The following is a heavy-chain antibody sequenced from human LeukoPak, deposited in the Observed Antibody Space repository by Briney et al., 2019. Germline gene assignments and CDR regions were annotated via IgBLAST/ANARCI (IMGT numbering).Heavy chain of an antibody. Sequence: SETLSLTCTVSGGSISSHYWSWIRQPPGKGLEWIGYIYYSGSTNYNPSLKSRVTISVDTSKNQFSLKLSSVTAADTAVYYCARGRRERWLQLRYYYMDVWGKGTTVTVSS. CDR2: IYYSGST. J-gene: IGHJ6*03. V-gene: IGHV4-59*11. D-gene: IGHD5-24*01. CDR1: GGSISSHY. CDR3: ARGRRERWLQLRYYYMDV.